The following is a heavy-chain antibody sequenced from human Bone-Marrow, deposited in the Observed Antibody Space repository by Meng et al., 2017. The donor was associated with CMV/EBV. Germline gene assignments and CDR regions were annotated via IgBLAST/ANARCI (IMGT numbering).Heavy chain of an antibody. J-gene: IGHJ6*02. CDR3: ARDFRVRSGTGGMDV. D-gene: IGHD1-7*01. CDR2: MSYNGGT. CDR1: GGSVSSGYYY. V-gene: IGHV4-61*01. Sequence: SETLSLTCTVSGGSVSSGYYYWSWIRQPPGKGLEWIGYMSYNGGTNYKPSLKSRVTISVDTSKNQFSLKLSSVTAADTAVYYCARDFRVRSGTGGMDVWGQGTTVTVSS.